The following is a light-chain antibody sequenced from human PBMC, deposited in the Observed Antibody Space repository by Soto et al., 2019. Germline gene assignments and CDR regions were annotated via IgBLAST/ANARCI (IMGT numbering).Light chain of an antibody. CDR2: EGS. CDR3: CSYAGSSRV. V-gene: IGLV2-23*01. Sequence: QSALTQPASVSGSPGQSITISCTGTSSDVGSYNLVSWYQQHPGKAPKLMIYEGSKRPSGVSNRFSGSKSGNTASLTISGLQAEDEADYYCCSYAGSSRVFDGGTKVTVL. CDR1: SSDVGSYNL. J-gene: IGLJ2*01.